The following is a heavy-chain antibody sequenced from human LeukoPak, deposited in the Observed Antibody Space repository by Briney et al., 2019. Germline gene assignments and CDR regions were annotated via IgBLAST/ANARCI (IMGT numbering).Heavy chain of an antibody. D-gene: IGHD3-10*01. CDR1: GDSISSSSSY. V-gene: IGHV4-39*01. CDR3: ARRGVGEGYYGSGNYYYMDV. CDR2: IYYSGST. Sequence: SETLSLTCTVSGDSISSSSSYWGWIRQPPGEGLEWIGSIYYSGSTYYNTSLKSRVTISVDTSKNQFSLRLNSVTAADTAVYYCARRGVGEGYYGSGNYYYMDVWGKGTTVTISS. J-gene: IGHJ6*03.